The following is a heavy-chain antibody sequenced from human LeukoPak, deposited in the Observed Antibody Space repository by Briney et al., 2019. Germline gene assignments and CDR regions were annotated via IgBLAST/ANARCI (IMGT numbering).Heavy chain of an antibody. D-gene: IGHD1-26*01. CDR3: ASGYSGSPLDY. CDR1: GGPISSGDYY. Sequence: PSETLSLTCTVSGGPISSGDYYWSWIRQPPGKGLEWIGYIYYSGSTYYNPSLKSRVTISVDTSKNQFSLKLSSVTAADTAVYYCASGYSGSPLDYWGQGTLVTVSS. J-gene: IGHJ4*02. V-gene: IGHV4-30-4*08. CDR2: IYYSGST.